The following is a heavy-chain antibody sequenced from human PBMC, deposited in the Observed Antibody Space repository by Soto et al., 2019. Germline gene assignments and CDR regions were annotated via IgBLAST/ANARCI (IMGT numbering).Heavy chain of an antibody. Sequence: PGGSLRLSCAASGFTFSSYAMSWFRQAPGKGLEWVSAISGSGGSTYYADSVKGRFTISRDNSKNTLYLQMNSLRAEDTAVYYCAKDYLNYYDSSGYSTWGQGTLVTVSS. V-gene: IGHV3-23*01. D-gene: IGHD3-22*01. CDR1: GFTFSSYA. CDR3: AKDYLNYYDSSGYST. CDR2: ISGSGGST. J-gene: IGHJ5*02.